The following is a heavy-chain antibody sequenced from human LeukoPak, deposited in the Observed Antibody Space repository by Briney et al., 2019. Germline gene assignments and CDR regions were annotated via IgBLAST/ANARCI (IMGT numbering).Heavy chain of an antibody. D-gene: IGHD3-10*01. J-gene: IGHJ4*02. CDR1: GGSFSGYY. CDR3: AREFGGSASGAGY. Sequence: PSETLSLTCAVYGGSFSGYYWSWIRQPPGKGPEWIGEINHSGSTNYNPSLKSRVTISVDTSKNQFSLKLSSVTAADTAVYYCAREFGGSASGAGYWGQGTLVTVSS. V-gene: IGHV4-34*01. CDR2: INHSGST.